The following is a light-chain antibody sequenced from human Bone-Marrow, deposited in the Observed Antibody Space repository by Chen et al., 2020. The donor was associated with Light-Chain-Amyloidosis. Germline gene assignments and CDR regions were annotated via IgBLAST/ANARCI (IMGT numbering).Light chain of an antibody. CDR3: QSADSSGTYEVI. CDR2: RDT. J-gene: IGLJ2*01. Sequence: SYALTQPPSVSVSPGQTARITCSGDDLPTKYAYWYQQKPGQAPVLVIHRDTERPSGISERFSGASSGTTATFTISGVQAEDEADYHCQSADSSGTYEVIFGGGTELTVL. V-gene: IGLV3-25*03. CDR1: DLPTKY.